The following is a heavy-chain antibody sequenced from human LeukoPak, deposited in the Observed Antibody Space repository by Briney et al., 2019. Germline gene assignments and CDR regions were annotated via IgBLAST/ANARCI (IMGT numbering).Heavy chain of an antibody. CDR3: ARRGFGWYDRSGYMFDY. D-gene: IGHD3-22*01. CDR1: GYSISSGYY. V-gene: IGHV4-38-2*01. CDR2: IYHSGST. J-gene: IGHJ4*02. Sequence: PSETLSLTCAVSGYSISSGYYWGWIRQPPGKGLEWIGSIYHSGSTYYNPSLKSRVTISVDTSKNQFSLKLSSVTAADTAVYYCARRGFGWYDRSGYMFDYWGQGTLVTVSS.